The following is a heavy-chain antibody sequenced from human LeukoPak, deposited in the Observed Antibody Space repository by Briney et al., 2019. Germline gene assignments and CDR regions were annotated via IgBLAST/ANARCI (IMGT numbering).Heavy chain of an antibody. V-gene: IGHV3-7*03. CDR2: IKQDGSEK. CDR1: GFTFSNYW. Sequence: GGSLRLSCAASGFTFSNYWMSWVRQAPGKGLEWVANIKQDGSEKYYVDSVKGRFTISRDNSKNTLYLQMNSLGAEDTAVYYCAKSISLYSSSSYDYWGQGTLVTVSS. D-gene: IGHD6-6*01. CDR3: AKSISLYSSSSYDY. J-gene: IGHJ4*02.